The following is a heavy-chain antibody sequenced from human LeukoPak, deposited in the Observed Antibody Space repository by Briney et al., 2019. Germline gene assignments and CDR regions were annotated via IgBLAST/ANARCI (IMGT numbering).Heavy chain of an antibody. V-gene: IGHV5-51*01. CDR2: IYPGDSDT. J-gene: IGHJ4*02. D-gene: IGHD5-24*01. CDR1: GYSFTNYW. CDR3: ARLAGDGHNYFDS. Sequence: GESLKISCKSSGYSFTNYWIGWVRQMPGKGLEWMGIIYPGDSDTRYSPSSRGQVTFSADKSITTAYLQWSSLKASDTAMYYCARLAGDGHNYFDSWGQGTLVTVSS.